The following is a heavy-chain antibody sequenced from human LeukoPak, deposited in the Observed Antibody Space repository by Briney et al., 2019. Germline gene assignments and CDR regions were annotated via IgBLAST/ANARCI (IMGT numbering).Heavy chain of an antibody. J-gene: IGHJ4*02. CDR3: ARGDYGDRDLDY. CDR2: ISSCSSSI. V-gene: IGHV3-48*02. Sequence: GGSLRLSCPASGFTFSSYSMNWVRQAPGKGREWDSYISSCSSSIYYADSVKGRFTLSRENAKNSLYLQMNSLRDEDTAVYYCARGDYGDRDLDYWGQGTLVTVSS. CDR1: GFTFSSYS. D-gene: IGHD4-17*01.